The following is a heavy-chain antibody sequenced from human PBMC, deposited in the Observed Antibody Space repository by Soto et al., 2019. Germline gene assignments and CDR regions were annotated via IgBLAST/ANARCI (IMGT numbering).Heavy chain of an antibody. CDR3: ARHPQYSSSSYFDY. Sequence: SETLSLTCAVYGLSFSGYYVSLIRQPPGKGLEWIGEINHSGSTNYNPSLKSRVTISVDTSKNQFSLKLSSVTAADTAVYYCARHPQYSSSSYFDYWGQGTLVPVSS. D-gene: IGHD6-6*01. J-gene: IGHJ4*02. V-gene: IGHV4-34*01. CDR2: INHSGST. CDR1: GLSFSGYY.